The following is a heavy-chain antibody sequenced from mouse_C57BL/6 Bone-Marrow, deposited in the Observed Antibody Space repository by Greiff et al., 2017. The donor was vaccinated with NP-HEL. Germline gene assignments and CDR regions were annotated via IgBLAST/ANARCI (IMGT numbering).Heavy chain of an antibody. CDR3: ASPYPVYDYDAWFAY. D-gene: IGHD2-4*01. J-gene: IGHJ3*01. Sequence: QVQLQQSGAELARPGASVKLSCKASGYTFTSYGISWVKQRTGQGLEWIGEIYPRSGNTYYNEKFKGKATLTADESSSTAYMELRSLTSEDSAVYFCASPYPVYDYDAWFAYWGQGTLVTVSA. V-gene: IGHV1-81*01. CDR1: GYTFTSYG. CDR2: IYPRSGNT.